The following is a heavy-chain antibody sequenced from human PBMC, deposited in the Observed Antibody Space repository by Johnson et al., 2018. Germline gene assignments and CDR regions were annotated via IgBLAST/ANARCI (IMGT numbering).Heavy chain of an antibody. V-gene: IGHV4-39*01. D-gene: IGHD3-3*01. CDR1: GGSISSSSYY. CDR2: IYYSGST. CDR3: ARRGIRITIFGVVIFGAFDI. J-gene: IGHJ3*02. Sequence: QVQLQESGPGLVKPSETLSLTCTVSGGSISSSSYYWGWIRQPPGKGLEWIGSIYYSGSTYYNPSLKSRVTISVDTSKNQFSLKLSSVTAADTAVYYCARRGIRITIFGVVIFGAFDIWGQGTMVTVSS.